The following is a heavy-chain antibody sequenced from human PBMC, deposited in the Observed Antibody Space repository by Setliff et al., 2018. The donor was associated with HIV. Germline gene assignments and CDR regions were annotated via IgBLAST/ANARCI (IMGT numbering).Heavy chain of an antibody. V-gene: IGHV1-69*13. J-gene: IGHJ3*02. CDR2: FIPMYNIP. D-gene: IGHD6-13*01. CDR1: GGTLTNYV. CDR3: ARDQTGIAAAAFGGGSAWSDEGFDI. Sequence: SVKVSCKTSGGTLTNYVITWVRQAPGQGLEWMGIFIPMYNIPTYAQKFQGRVTFTADESTSTAYMELSSLSSEDTAVYYCARDQTGIAAAAFGGGSAWSDEGFDIWGQGTMVTVSS.